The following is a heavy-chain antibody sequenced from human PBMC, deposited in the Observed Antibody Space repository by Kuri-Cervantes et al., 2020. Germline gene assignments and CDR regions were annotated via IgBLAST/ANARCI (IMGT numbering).Heavy chain of an antibody. J-gene: IGHJ4*02. V-gene: IGHV4-30-2*05. Sequence: SQTLSLTCAVSGGSIRSDGYSWSWIRQPPGKGLEWIGYIYHSGSTYYNPSLKSRVTISVDTSKNQFSLKLSSVTAADTAVYYCAREGPDLIAARPKHYYFDYWGQGTLVTVSS. CDR3: AREGPDLIAARPKHYYFDY. CDR2: IYHSGST. CDR1: GGSIRSDGYS. D-gene: IGHD6-6*01.